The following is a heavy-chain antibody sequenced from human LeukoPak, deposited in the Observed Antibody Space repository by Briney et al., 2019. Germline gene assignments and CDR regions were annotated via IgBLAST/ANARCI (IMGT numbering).Heavy chain of an antibody. Sequence: GGSLRLSCAASGFSFSDYYMSWIRQAPGKGLEWVSYISSSGDTMSYADSVKGRFTISRDNAKNSLYLQMNSLSAEATAVYYCAKDWGGGYGDYEVYWGQGTLVTVSS. CDR3: AKDWGGGYGDYEVY. CDR1: GFSFSDYY. J-gene: IGHJ4*02. D-gene: IGHD4-17*01. V-gene: IGHV3-11*04. CDR2: ISSSGDTM.